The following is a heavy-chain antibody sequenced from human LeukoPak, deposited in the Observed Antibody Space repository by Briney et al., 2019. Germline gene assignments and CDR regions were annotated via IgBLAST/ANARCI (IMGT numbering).Heavy chain of an antibody. Sequence: SETLSLTCTVSGGSISSYYWSWIRQPPGKGLEWIGYIYYSGGTNYNPSLKSRVTISVDTSKNQFSLKLSSVTAADTAVYYCARSRIQLRFDPWGQGTLVTVSS. CDR2: IYYSGGT. D-gene: IGHD5-18*01. V-gene: IGHV4-59*01. J-gene: IGHJ5*02. CDR1: GGSISSYY. CDR3: ARSRIQLRFDP.